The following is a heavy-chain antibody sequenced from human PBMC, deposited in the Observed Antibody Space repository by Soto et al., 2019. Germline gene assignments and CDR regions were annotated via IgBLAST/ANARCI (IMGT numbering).Heavy chain of an antibody. CDR3: AKPHLKVVVAVSVDY. CDR2: ISGSGGST. J-gene: IGHJ4*02. Sequence: PGGSLRLSCAASGFTFSSYAMSWVRQAPGKGLEWVSAISGSGGSTYYADSVKGRFTISRDNSKNTLYLQMNSLRAEDTAVYYCAKPHLKVVVAVSVDYWGQGTLVTVYS. CDR1: GFTFSSYA. D-gene: IGHD2-15*01. V-gene: IGHV3-23*01.